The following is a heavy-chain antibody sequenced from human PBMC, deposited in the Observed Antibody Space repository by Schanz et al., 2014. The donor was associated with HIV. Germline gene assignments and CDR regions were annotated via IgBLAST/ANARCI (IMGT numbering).Heavy chain of an antibody. J-gene: IGHJ4*03. CDR1: GFSFSNFW. Sequence: EVRLVESGGGLVQSGGSLRLSCAASGFSFSNFWVTWVRQAPGKRLEWVLSISESGGRTYYADSVNGRFTISRDNSKNTLYLQMTTLRTEDTAVYYCAKPEYDSSGNSQSHFDYWGQGTTVTVSS. CDR2: ISESGGRT. D-gene: IGHD3-22*01. CDR3: AKPEYDSSGNSQSHFDY. V-gene: IGHV3-23*04.